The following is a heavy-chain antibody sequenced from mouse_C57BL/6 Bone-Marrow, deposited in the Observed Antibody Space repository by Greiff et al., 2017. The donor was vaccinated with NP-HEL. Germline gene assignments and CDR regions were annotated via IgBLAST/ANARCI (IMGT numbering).Heavy chain of an antibody. Sequence: DVKLVESGGDLVKPGGSLKLSCAASGFTFSSYGMSWVRQTPDKRLEWVATISSGGSYTYYPDSVKGRFTISRDNAKTTLYLQMSSLKSEDTAMYYCARTYVQAWFAYWGQGTLVTVSA. D-gene: IGHD5-1*01. J-gene: IGHJ3*01. CDR1: GFTFSSYG. V-gene: IGHV5-6*02. CDR3: ARTYVQAWFAY. CDR2: ISSGGSYT.